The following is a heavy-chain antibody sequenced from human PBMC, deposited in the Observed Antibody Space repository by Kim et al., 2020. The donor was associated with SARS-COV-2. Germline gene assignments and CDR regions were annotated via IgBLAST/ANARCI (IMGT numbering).Heavy chain of an antibody. CDR3: AKDAYIAARYYYYYMDV. J-gene: IGHJ6*03. Sequence: VKGRFTISRDNSKNTLYLQMNSLRAEDTAVYYCAKDAYIAARYYYYYMDVWGKGTTVTVSS. V-gene: IGHV3-30*02. D-gene: IGHD6-6*01.